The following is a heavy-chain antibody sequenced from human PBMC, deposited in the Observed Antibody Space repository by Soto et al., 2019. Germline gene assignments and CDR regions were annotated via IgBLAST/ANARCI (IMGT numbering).Heavy chain of an antibody. D-gene: IGHD6-6*01. CDR1: GGTFSSYA. CDR2: IIPIFGTA. Sequence: QVQLVQSGAEVQKPGSSVKVSCKASGGTFSSYAISWVRQAPGQGLEWMGGIIPIFGTANYAQKFQGRVTITAAESTSTAYMELRSLSSEDTAVYYCARDRSVGAARYFDLWGRGTLVTVSS. J-gene: IGHJ2*01. V-gene: IGHV1-69*01. CDR3: ARDRSVGAARYFDL.